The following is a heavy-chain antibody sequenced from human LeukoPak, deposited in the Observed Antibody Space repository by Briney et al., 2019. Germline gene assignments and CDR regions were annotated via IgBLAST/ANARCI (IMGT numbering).Heavy chain of an antibody. J-gene: IGHJ4*02. D-gene: IGHD3-22*01. V-gene: IGHV3-23*01. CDR1: GFTFSTYA. CDR3: AKLDPAVAITVF. CDR2: ISFNGGST. Sequence: QSGGSVRLPCAASGFTFSTYAMIWVRQAPGKGLEWVSAISFNGGSTFYADSVKGRFTISRGNSRNTLYLQMNTLRAEDTALYYCAKLDPAVAITVFWGQGTLVTVSS.